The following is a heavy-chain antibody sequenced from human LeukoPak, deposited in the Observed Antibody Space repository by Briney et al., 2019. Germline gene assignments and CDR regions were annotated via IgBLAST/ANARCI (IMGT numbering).Heavy chain of an antibody. D-gene: IGHD3-22*01. Sequence: SETLSLTCTVSGDFISSNDYYWGWIRQPPGTGLEWIGTIYYSGSTYYIPSLQSRLTISLDTSKNQFSLRLSSVTAADTAVYYCARRLYDSSGYYYNPYYFDYWGQGTLVTVSS. CDR2: IYYSGST. J-gene: IGHJ4*02. CDR3: ARRLYDSSGYYYNPYYFDY. CDR1: GDFISSNDYY. V-gene: IGHV4-39*01.